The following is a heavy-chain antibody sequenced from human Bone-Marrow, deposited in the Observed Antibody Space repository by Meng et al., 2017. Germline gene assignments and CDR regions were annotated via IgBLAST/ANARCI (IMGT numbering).Heavy chain of an antibody. CDR1: GGTFSSYA. J-gene: IGHJ4*02. V-gene: IGHV1-69*13. Sequence: SVKVSCKASGGTFSSYAISWVRQAPGQGLEWMGRIIPIFGTANYAQKFQGRVTITADESTSTAYMELSSLRSEDTAVYHCARDVGATTELDYWGQGTLVTVSS. CDR2: IIPIFGTA. CDR3: ARDVGATTELDY. D-gene: IGHD1-26*01.